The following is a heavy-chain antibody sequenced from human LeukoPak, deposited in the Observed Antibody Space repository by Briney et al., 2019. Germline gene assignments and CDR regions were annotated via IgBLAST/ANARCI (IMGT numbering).Heavy chain of an antibody. Sequence: PGGSLRLSCAASGFTFSSYGMHWVRQAPGKGLEWVAFIRYDGSNKYCADSVKGRFTISRDNSKNTLYLQMNSLRAEDTAVYYCAKLNRIVGAFGAFDIWGQGTMVTVSS. CDR3: AKLNRIVGAFGAFDI. J-gene: IGHJ3*02. V-gene: IGHV3-30*02. D-gene: IGHD1-26*01. CDR2: IRYDGSNK. CDR1: GFTFSSYG.